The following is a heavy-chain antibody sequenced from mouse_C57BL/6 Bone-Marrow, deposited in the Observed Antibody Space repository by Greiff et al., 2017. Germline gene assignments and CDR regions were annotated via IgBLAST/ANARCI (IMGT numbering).Heavy chain of an antibody. V-gene: IGHV1-82*01. J-gene: IGHJ2*01. CDR2: IYPEDGDT. D-gene: IGHD2-2*01. Sequence: QVQLQQSGPELVKPGASVKISCKASGYAFSSYCMNWVKQRPGKGLEWIGRIYPEDGDTNYNRKFKGKATLTADKSSSTAYMQLSSLTSEDSAVYFCALWLRRCNYFDYWGQGTTLTVSS. CDR1: GYAFSSYC. CDR3: ALWLRRCNYFDY.